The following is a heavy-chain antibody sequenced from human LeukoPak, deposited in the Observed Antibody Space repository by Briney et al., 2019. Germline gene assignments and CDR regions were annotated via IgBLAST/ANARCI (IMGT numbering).Heavy chain of an antibody. V-gene: IGHV3-30*02. Sequence: GGSLRLSCTASGFTFGDYAMSWVRQAPGKGLEWVAFIRYDGSNTYYADSVKGRFTISRDNSKNTLYLQMNSLRAEDTAVYYCAKVVGELDYWGQGTLVTVSS. CDR3: AKVVGELDY. CDR1: GFTFGDYA. CDR2: IRYDGSNT. J-gene: IGHJ4*02. D-gene: IGHD1-26*01.